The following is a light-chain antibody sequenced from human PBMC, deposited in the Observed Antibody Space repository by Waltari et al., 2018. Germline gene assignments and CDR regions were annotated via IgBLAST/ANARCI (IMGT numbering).Light chain of an antibody. J-gene: IGLJ2*01. CDR3: SSYTSSSTLV. CDR2: EVS. Sequence: QSALTQPAPVSGSPGQSITIPCTGTSREVGGLNYVSWYQQHPGKAPKLMIYEVSNRPSGVSNRFSGSKSGNTASLTISGLQAEDEADYYCSSYTSSSTLVFGGGTKLTVL. CDR1: SREVGGLNY. V-gene: IGLV2-14*01.